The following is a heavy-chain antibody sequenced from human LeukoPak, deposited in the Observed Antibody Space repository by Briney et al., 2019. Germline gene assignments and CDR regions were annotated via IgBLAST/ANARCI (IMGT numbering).Heavy chain of an antibody. V-gene: IGHV3-15*01. CDR2: IKSKRHGETA. J-gene: IGHJ1*01. CDR3: ATHKYGVVSIQH. CDR1: GITFSEAW. Sequence: PGGSLRLSCTASGITFSEAWMSWVRQAPGKGLEWVGRIKSKRHGETADYGTPVKGRFTISRDDSRNTLYLQMNTLKTEDTAMYYCATHKYGVVSIQHWGQGTLVTVSS. D-gene: IGHD3-3*01.